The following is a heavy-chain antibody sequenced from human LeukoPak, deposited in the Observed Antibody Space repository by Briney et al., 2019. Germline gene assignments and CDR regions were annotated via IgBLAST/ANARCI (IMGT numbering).Heavy chain of an antibody. CDR2: IYPGDSDT. CDR3: ARQLSMVRGVIGPFDY. CDR1: GYSFTSYW. J-gene: IGHJ4*02. Sequence: GESLKISCKGSGYSFTSYWIGWVRQIPGKGLEWMGIIYPGDSDTRYSPSFQGQVTISADKSISTAYLQWSSLKASDTAMYYCARQLSMVRGVIGPFDYWGQGTLVTVSS. D-gene: IGHD3-10*01. V-gene: IGHV5-51*01.